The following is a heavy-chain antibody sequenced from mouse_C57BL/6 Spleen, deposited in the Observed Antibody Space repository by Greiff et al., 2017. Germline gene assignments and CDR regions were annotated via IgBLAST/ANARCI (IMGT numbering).Heavy chain of an antibody. J-gene: IGHJ3*01. CDR3: AREGLRPTWFAY. Sequence: VKLQESGPELVKPGASVKISCKASGYAFSSSWMNWVKQRPGKGLEWIGRIYPGDGDTNYNGKFKGKATLTADKSSSTAYMQLSSLTSEDSAVYFCAREGLRPTWFAYWGQGTLVTVSA. CDR2: IYPGDGDT. D-gene: IGHD3-2*02. V-gene: IGHV1-82*01. CDR1: GYAFSSSW.